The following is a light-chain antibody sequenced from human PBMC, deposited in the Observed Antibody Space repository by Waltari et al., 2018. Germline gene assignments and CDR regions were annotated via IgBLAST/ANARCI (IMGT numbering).Light chain of an antibody. CDR1: QDISNY. J-gene: IGKJ2*01. CDR2: DAS. CDR3: QQYDNLSYT. V-gene: IGKV1-33*01. Sequence: DIQMTQSPSSLSVSVGDRVTITCQASQDISNYLNWYQQKPGKAPKLLIYDASNLQTGVPSRFSGSGSGTDFTFTISSLQPEDIAKYYCQQYDNLSYTFGQGTKLQIK.